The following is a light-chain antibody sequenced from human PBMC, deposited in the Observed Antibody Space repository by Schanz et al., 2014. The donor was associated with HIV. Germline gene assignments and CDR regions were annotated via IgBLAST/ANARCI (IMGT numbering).Light chain of an antibody. CDR3: GTWDSSLSAGV. CDR1: AFNIGQNY. V-gene: IGLV1-51*01. J-gene: IGLJ2*01. Sequence: QSVLMQPPSMSAAPGQRVTISCAGSAFNIGQNYVSWFQQFPGTAPKLLIYVNHQRPSDIPDRFSGSKTGTSATLAIVGLQTGDEADYYCGTWDSSLSAGVFGGGTKLTVL. CDR2: VNH.